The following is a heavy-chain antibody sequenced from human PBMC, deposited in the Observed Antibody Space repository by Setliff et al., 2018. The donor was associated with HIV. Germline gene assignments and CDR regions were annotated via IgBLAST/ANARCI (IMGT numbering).Heavy chain of an antibody. Sequence: SETLSLTCAVYGGSFSGSYWSWIRQPPGKGLEWIGEINHSGSSNYNPSLKSRVTISIDTSKNQFSLKLRSATATDTALYYCARVSSSYYFLGTFDSWGQGTLVTVSS. CDR3: ARVSSSYYFLGTFDS. J-gene: IGHJ4*02. CDR2: INHSGSS. V-gene: IGHV4-34*01. CDR1: GGSFSGSY. D-gene: IGHD6-13*01.